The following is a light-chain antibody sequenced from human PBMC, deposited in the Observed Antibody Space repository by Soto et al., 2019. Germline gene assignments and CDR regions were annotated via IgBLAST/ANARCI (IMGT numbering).Light chain of an antibody. V-gene: IGLV1-51*02. CDR3: GPWDRRLSIFV. CDR1: SSNIGNYY. Sequence: QSVLTQPPSVSAAPGQRVTMSCSGGSSNIGNYYVSWHQQLPGTAPKLLIYENDKRPSGIPERFSGSKSGTSATLGITGLQTGDEADYYGGPWDRRLSIFVFRTGNKVT. CDR2: END. J-gene: IGLJ1*01.